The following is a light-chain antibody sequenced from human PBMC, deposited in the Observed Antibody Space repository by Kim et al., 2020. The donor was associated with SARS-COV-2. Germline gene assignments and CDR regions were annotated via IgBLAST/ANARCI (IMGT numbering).Light chain of an antibody. J-gene: IGLJ2*01. CDR2: FDS. CDR1: NIGSHS. Sequence: SYELTQPPSVSVAPGQTARITCGGNNIGSHSVNWYQQKPGQAPVLVMYFDSDRPSGIPERFSGSKSGNTATLTISRVEAGDEADYYCQVWDDDTDHYVFGGGTKLTVL. V-gene: IGLV3-21*01. CDR3: QVWDDDTDHYV.